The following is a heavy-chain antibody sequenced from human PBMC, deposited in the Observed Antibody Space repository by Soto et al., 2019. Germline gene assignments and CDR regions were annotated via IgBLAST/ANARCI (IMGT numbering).Heavy chain of an antibody. V-gene: IGHV4-30-4*01. D-gene: IGHD4-17*01. CDR3: ARWQADGDYYYYGMDV. Sequence: QVQLQESGPGLVKPSQTLSLTCTVSGGSISSGDYYWSWIRQPPGKGLEWIGYIYYSGSTYYNPSLQSRVTISVDTSKNQFSLKLSSVTAADTAVYYCARWQADGDYYYYGMDVWGQGTTVTVSS. J-gene: IGHJ6*02. CDR1: GGSISSGDYY. CDR2: IYYSGST.